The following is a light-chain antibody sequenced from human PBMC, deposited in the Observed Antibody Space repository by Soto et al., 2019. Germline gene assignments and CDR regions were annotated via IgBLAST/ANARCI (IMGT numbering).Light chain of an antibody. V-gene: IGKV1-9*01. CDR1: QDISSF. CDR3: QQLNSYPLT. J-gene: IGKJ5*01. CDR2: AAS. Sequence: IQLTQSPSSLSASIGDRVTITCRASQDISSFLAWYQQKPGKAPKLLIYAASTLQSGVPSRFSGSGSGTDFTLTISSLQPEDFATYFCQQLNSYPLTFGQETRLEIK.